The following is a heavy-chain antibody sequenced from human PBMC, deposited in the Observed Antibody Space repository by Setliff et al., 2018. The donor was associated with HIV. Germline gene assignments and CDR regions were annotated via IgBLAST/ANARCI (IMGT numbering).Heavy chain of an antibody. Sequence: ASVKVSCKASGYTFIHYDVSWVRRAPGQGLEWMGWIDSNNGNRNFAQKFRGRVTMTTDISTNTAYMEVRSLSFDDTAVYYCVRLTADRTNYYYYMGVWGKGTTVTVSS. CDR2: IDSNNGNR. D-gene: IGHD2-8*01. CDR1: GYTFIHYD. J-gene: IGHJ6*03. CDR3: VRLTADRTNYYYYMGV. V-gene: IGHV1-18*01.